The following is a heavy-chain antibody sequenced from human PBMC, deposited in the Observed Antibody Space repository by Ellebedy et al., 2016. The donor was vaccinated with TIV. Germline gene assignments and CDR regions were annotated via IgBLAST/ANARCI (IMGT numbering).Heavy chain of an antibody. CDR3: ARDGHYYYYGMDV. CDR2: LYGGGNA. V-gene: IGHV3-66*01. J-gene: IGHJ6*02. CDR1: GLSVSTNY. Sequence: GESLKISCAVSGLSVSTNYMSWVRPAPGKGLEWVSVLYGGGNAFYADSVKGRFTISRDDSKNTLYLQINSLRAEDTAVYYCARDGHYYYYGMDVWGQGTTVTVSS.